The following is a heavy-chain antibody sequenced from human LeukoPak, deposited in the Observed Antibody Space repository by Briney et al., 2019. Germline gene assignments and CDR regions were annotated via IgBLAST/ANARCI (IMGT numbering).Heavy chain of an antibody. CDR1: GFTFSSYG. J-gene: IGHJ6*02. D-gene: IGHD4-23*01. CDR2: IWYDGSNK. Sequence: GRSLRLSCAASGFTFSSYGMHWVRQAPGKGLEWVAVIWYDGSNKYYADSVKGRFTISRDNSKNTLYLQINSLSAEDTAVYYCAREGTVVTRTNYYHGMDVWGQGTTVTVSS. V-gene: IGHV3-33*01. CDR3: AREGTVVTRTNYYHGMDV.